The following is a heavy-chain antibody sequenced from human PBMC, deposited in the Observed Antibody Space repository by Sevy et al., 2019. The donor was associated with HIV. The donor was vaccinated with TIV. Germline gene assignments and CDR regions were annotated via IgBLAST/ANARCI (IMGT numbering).Heavy chain of an antibody. CDR2: FKSKIHGGTT. J-gene: IGHJ4*02. D-gene: IGHD1-26*01. CDR1: GFIFGDYG. CDR3: TRGSGFQSIFDY. Sequence: GGSLRLSCTASGFIFGDYGMSWVRQAPGKGLEWIAFFKSKIHGGTTENAASVKGRFIISRDDSKNIVYLQMSNLKTEDTAVYYWTRGSGFQSIFDYWGQGTLVTVSS. V-gene: IGHV3-49*04.